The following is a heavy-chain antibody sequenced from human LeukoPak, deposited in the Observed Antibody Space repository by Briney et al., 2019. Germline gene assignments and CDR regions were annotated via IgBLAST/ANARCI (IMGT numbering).Heavy chain of an antibody. CDR1: GGTFSSYA. Sequence: ASVKVSCKASGGTFSSYAISWVRQAPGQGLEWMGRIIPILGIANYAQKFQGRVTITADKSTSTAYMELISLRSEDTAVYYCARDLRGSGSSWYVFDYWGQGTLVTVSS. D-gene: IGHD6-13*01. CDR3: ARDLRGSGSSWYVFDY. CDR2: IIPILGIA. V-gene: IGHV1-69*04. J-gene: IGHJ4*02.